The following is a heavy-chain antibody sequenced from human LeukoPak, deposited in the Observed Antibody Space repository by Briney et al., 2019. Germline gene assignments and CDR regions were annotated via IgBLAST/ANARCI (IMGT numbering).Heavy chain of an antibody. CDR2: ISYDGSNK. Sequence: SGRSLRLSCAASGFTLSSYAMHWVRQAPGKGLEWVAVISYDGSNKYYADSVKGRFTISRDNSKNTLYLQMNSLRAEDTAVYYCAKAGAIYSSSWYYFDYWGQGTLVTVSS. CDR3: AKAGAIYSSSWYYFDY. V-gene: IGHV3-30*07. CDR1: GFTLSSYA. D-gene: IGHD6-13*01. J-gene: IGHJ4*02.